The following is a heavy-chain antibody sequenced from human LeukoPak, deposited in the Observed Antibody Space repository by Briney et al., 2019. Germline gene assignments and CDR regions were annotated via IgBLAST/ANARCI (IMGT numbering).Heavy chain of an antibody. CDR2: IRSKGHGGTT. CDR1: GFTFDDYA. D-gene: IGHD2-2*01. Sequence: GGSLRLSCSASGFTFDDYAMSWVRQAPGKGLEWVGFIRSKGHGGTTEYAASIRGRFTTSRDDSKSIAYLQVNSLKTEDTAVYYCARGVGACSSASCYVGGLDYWGQGTLVTVSS. CDR3: ARGVGACSSASCYVGGLDY. J-gene: IGHJ4*02. V-gene: IGHV3-49*04.